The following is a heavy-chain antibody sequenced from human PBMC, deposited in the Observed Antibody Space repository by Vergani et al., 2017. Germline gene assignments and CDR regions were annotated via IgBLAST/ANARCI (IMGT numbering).Heavy chain of an antibody. CDR1: GGSISSGSYY. Sequence: QVQLQESGPGLVKPSQTLSLTCTVSGGSISSGSYYWSWIRQHPGKGLEWIGYIYYSGSTNYNPSLKSRVTISVDTSKNQFSLKLSSVTAADTAVYYCARDQGITGTSGMDVWGKGTTVTVSS. V-gene: IGHV4-61*01. CDR3: ARDQGITGTSGMDV. CDR2: IYYSGST. D-gene: IGHD1-20*01. J-gene: IGHJ6*04.